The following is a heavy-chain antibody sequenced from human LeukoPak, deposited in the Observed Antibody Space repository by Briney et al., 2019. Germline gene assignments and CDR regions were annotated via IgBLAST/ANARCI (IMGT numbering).Heavy chain of an antibody. D-gene: IGHD6-19*01. CDR3: ARDQGAVSASEDY. V-gene: IGHV1-69*01. CDR2: IIPIFGTA. CDR1: GGTLSSYA. J-gene: IGHJ4*02. Sequence: SVKVSCKASGGTLSSYAISWVRQASGQGLEWMGGIIPIFGTANYAQKFQGRVTITADESTSTAYMELSSLRSEDTAVYYCARDQGAVSASEDYWGQGTLVTVSS.